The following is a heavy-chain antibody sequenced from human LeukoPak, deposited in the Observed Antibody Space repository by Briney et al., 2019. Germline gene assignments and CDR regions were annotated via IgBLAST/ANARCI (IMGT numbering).Heavy chain of an antibody. CDR1: GFTFGDYA. J-gene: IGHJ5*02. CDR2: IRSKAYGGTT. V-gene: IGHV3-49*03. CDR3: TRGLYSGYSNWFDP. D-gene: IGHD5-12*01. Sequence: GGSLRLSCTASGFTFGDYAMSWFRQAPGKGLEWVGFIRSKAYGGTTEYAASVKGRFTVSRDDSKSIAYLQMNSLKTEDTAVYYCTRGLYSGYSNWFDPWGQGTLVTVSS.